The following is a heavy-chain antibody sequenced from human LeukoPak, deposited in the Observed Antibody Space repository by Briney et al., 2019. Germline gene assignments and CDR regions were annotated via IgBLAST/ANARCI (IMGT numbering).Heavy chain of an antibody. CDR1: GSTVSDYY. CDR2: ISRTTNYT. Sequence: GGSMRLSCAPSGSTVSDYYVRWIRQVPGKWLECVSYISRTTNYTNYADSVKGRFTISRDNDKNSLYLQMNSLGVEDTAVFFFVKQKTAYEILTGYETGMDFDYWGQGTLVTVSS. J-gene: IGHJ4*02. D-gene: IGHD3-9*01. V-gene: IGHV3-11*03. CDR3: VKQKTAYEILTGYETGMDFDY.